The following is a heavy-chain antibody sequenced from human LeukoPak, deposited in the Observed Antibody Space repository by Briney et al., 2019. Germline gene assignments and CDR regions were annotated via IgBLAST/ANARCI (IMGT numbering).Heavy chain of an antibody. V-gene: IGHV4-59*01. J-gene: IGHJ4*02. Sequence: SETLSLTCAVYGGSFSGYYWSWIRQPPGKGLEWIGYIYYSGSTNYNPSLKSRVTISADTSKNQFSLKLSSVTAADTAVYYCARDRSPPGYSSSWYPLDYWGQGTLVTVSS. CDR3: ARDRSPPGYSSSWYPLDY. D-gene: IGHD6-13*01. CDR1: GGSFSGYY. CDR2: IYYSGST.